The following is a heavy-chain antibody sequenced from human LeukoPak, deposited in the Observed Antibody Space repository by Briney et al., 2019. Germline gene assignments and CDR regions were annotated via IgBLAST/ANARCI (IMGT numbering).Heavy chain of an antibody. CDR3: ARGPAMAYTDY. J-gene: IGHJ4*02. Sequence: GRSLRLSCAASGFTFSSYAMHWVRQAPGKGLEWVAVISYDGSNKYYADSVKGRFTISRDNSKNTLYLQMDSLRAEDTAVYYCARGPAMAYTDYWGQGTLVTVSS. CDR1: GFTFSSYA. D-gene: IGHD5-18*01. CDR2: ISYDGSNK. V-gene: IGHV3-30*04.